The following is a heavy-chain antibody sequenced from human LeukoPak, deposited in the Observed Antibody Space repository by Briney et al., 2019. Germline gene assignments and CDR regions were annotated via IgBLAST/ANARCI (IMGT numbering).Heavy chain of an antibody. V-gene: IGHV3-64*01. CDR1: GFTFSSYA. D-gene: IGHD6-13*01. CDR2: ISSNGGST. Sequence: GGSLRLSCAASGFTFSSYAMHWVRQAPGKGLEYVSAISSNGGSTYYANSVKGRFTISRDNSKNTLYLQMGSLRAEDMAVYYCARSKVPYSSSWDLDYWGQGTLVTVSS. CDR3: ARSKVPYSSSWDLDY. J-gene: IGHJ4*02.